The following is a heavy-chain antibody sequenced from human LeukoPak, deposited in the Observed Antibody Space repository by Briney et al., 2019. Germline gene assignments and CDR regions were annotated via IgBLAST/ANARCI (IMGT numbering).Heavy chain of an antibody. J-gene: IGHJ5*02. CDR2: ISSSGSTI. CDR3: ARDEFPGIAAAGFDP. Sequence: GGSLRLSCAASGFIFSDYYMSWIRQAPGKGLEWASYISSSGSTIYYADSVKGRFTISRDNAKNSLYLQMKSLRAEDTAVYYCARDEFPGIAAAGFDPWGQGTLVTVSS. V-gene: IGHV3-11*01. CDR1: GFIFSDYY. D-gene: IGHD6-13*01.